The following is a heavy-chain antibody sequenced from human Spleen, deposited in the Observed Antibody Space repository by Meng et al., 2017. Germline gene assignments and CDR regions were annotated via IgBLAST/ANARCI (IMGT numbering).Heavy chain of an antibody. J-gene: IGHJ4*02. V-gene: IGHV3-66*02. CDR2: IYSGGNT. CDR3: ARSPIYKYDLSALPLDY. Sequence: GASMMISCAASDSTVSHTYMSWVRQAPGKGLEWVSVIYSGGNTYYADSVKGRFTISRDNSKNTVFLQINSLRVEDTAVYYCARSPIYKYDLSALPLDYWGQGTLVTVSS. D-gene: IGHD3-10*01. CDR1: DSTVSHTY.